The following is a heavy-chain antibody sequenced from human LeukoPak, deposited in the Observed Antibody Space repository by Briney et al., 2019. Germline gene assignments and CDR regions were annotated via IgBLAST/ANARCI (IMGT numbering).Heavy chain of an antibody. CDR1: GGSISSYY. Sequence: SETLSLTCTVSGGSISSYYWSWIRQPPGKGLEWIGNIYYTGSTNYNPSLKSRVTMSVDTSMNQFSLKLSSVTAADTAVYHCAREPIGLYYFDYWGQGTLVTVSS. CDR3: AREPIGLYYFDY. V-gene: IGHV4-59*01. CDR2: IYYTGST. D-gene: IGHD2-15*01. J-gene: IGHJ4*02.